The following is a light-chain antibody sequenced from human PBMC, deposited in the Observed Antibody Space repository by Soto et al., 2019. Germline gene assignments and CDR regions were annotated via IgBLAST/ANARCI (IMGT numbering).Light chain of an antibody. CDR2: TAY. V-gene: IGKV1-5*03. Sequence: DIQMTQSPSTLSASVGDRVTITCRASESISSWLAWYQQKPGKAPKLLIYTAYSLESGVPSRFSGSGSGTEFTLTISSLQPDDFATYYCQQYNSYRTFGQGTKVDI. J-gene: IGKJ1*01. CDR3: QQYNSYRT. CDR1: ESISSW.